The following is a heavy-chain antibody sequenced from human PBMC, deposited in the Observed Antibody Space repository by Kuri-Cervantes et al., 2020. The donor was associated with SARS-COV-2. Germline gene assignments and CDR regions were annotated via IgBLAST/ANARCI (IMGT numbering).Heavy chain of an antibody. Sequence: GESLKISCAASGFTLSRYPKHWVRQAPGKGLEWVSAISGSGGSTYYADSVKGRFTISRDNSKNTLYLQMNSLRAEDTAVYYCAKDPRIAAPFDYWGQGTLVTVSS. CDR3: AKDPRIAAPFDY. CDR2: ISGSGGST. CDR1: GFTLSRYP. V-gene: IGHV3-23*01. J-gene: IGHJ4*02. D-gene: IGHD6-6*01.